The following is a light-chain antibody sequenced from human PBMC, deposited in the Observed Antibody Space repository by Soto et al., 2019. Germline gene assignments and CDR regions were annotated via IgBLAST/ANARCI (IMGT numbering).Light chain of an antibody. CDR2: GAS. Sequence: EIVLTQSPGTLSLSPGERATLSCRARQSVSSSYLAWYQHKPGQAPRLLIYGASSRATGIPDRFSGRGSGTDFTLTISRREPEAFAVYYCQQYGRLPHTFGQGTKLEIK. CDR3: QQYGRLPHT. J-gene: IGKJ2*01. CDR1: QSVSSSY. V-gene: IGKV3-20*01.